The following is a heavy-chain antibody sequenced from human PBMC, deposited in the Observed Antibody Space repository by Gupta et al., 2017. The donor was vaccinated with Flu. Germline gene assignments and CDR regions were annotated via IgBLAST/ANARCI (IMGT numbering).Heavy chain of an antibody. CDR1: GFTFSSYA. J-gene: IGHJ4*02. CDR2: ISGSGGST. V-gene: IGHV3-23*01. Sequence: EVQLLESGGGLVQPGGSLRLSCAASGFTFSSYAMSWVRQAPGKGREWVSAISGSGGSTYYADSVKGRYTISRDNSKNTLYMQINSLRAEDTAVYYCAKSRSKVNRFDYWGQGTLVTVSS. CDR3: AKSRSKVNRFDY. D-gene: IGHD1-14*01.